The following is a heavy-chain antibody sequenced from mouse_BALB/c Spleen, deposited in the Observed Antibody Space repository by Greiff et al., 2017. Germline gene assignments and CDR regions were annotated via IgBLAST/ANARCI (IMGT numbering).Heavy chain of an antibody. CDR1: GFNIKDTY. CDR2: IDPANGNT. J-gene: IGHJ4*01. V-gene: IGHV14-3*02. D-gene: IGHD3-1*01. CDR3: AHSSGYDYAMDY. Sequence: EVQRVESGAELVKPGASVKLSCTASGFNIKDTYMHWVKQRPEQGLEWIGRIDPANGNTKYDPKFQGKATITADTSSNTAYLQLSSLTSEDTAVYYCAHSSGYDYAMDYWGQGTSVTVSS.